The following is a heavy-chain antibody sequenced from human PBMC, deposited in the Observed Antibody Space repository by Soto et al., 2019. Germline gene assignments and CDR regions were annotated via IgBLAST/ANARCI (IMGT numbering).Heavy chain of an antibody. Sequence: QVQLVQSGAEVKKPGASVKVSCKASGYTFNSYGISWVRQAPGQGLEWMGWISAYNGNTNYAQKFQGRVTMTTDTSTSTAYMELRSLRSDDTAVYYCARDPGYDSIWGSYRGYYFDYWGQGTLVTVSS. CDR2: ISAYNGNT. J-gene: IGHJ4*02. CDR3: ARDPGYDSIWGSYRGYYFDY. V-gene: IGHV1-18*01. CDR1: GYTFNSYG. D-gene: IGHD3-16*02.